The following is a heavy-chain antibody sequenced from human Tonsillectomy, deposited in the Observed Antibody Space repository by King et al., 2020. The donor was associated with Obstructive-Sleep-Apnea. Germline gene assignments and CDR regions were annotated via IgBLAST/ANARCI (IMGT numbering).Heavy chain of an antibody. CDR1: GGSISSYY. J-gene: IGHJ4*02. CDR3: ARRMGSSLGY. CDR2: IDYSGST. Sequence: VQLQESGPGLVKPSETLSLTCTVSGGSISSYYWSWIRQPPGKGLEWIGYIDYSGSTNYNPSLKSRVTISVDTSKNQFSLKLSSVTAADTAAYYCARRMGSSLGYWGQGTLVTVSS. V-gene: IGHV4-59*08. D-gene: IGHD2-15*01.